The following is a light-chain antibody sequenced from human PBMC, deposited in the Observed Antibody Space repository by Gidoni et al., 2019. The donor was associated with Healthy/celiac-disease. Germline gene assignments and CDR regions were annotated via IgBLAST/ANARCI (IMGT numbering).Light chain of an antibody. V-gene: IGLV1-40*01. CDR3: QSYDSSLSGWV. J-gene: IGLJ3*02. CDR1: SSNIGAGYD. CDR2: GNS. Sequence: QSVLTQPPSVSGAPGQRVTISCTGSSSNIGAGYDVHWYQQLPGTAPKLLIYGNSNRPSGVPDRFSGYKSGTPATLAITGLQAEDEADYYCQSYDSSLSGWVFGGGTKLTVL.